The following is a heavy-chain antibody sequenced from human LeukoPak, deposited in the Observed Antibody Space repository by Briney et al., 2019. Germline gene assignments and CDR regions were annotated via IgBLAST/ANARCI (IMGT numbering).Heavy chain of an antibody. CDR1: GGSITSSSYY. V-gene: IGHV4-39*01. J-gene: IGHJ4*02. CDR3: ARGRPYDYVWGSYRYDFDY. Sequence: PSETLSLTCTVSGGSITSSSYYWGWIRQPPGKGLQWIGSFYYSGSTYYNPSLKSRVTIYVDTSKNQFSLKLSSVTAADTAVYYCARGRPYDYVWGSYRYDFDYWGQGTLVTVSS. D-gene: IGHD3-16*02. CDR2: FYYSGST.